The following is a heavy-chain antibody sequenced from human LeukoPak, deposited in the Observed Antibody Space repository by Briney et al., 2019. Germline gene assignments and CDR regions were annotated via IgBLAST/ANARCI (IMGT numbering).Heavy chain of an antibody. CDR1: GFTFDDYA. Sequence: GRSLRLSCAASGFTFDDYAMHWVRQAPGKGLEWFSGISWNSGSIGYADSVKGRFTISRDNDKNSLYLQMNSLRAEDTALYYCAKDMYPYSSSWYFDYWGQGTLVTVSS. CDR2: ISWNSGSI. D-gene: IGHD6-13*01. J-gene: IGHJ4*02. V-gene: IGHV3-9*01. CDR3: AKDMYPYSSSWYFDY.